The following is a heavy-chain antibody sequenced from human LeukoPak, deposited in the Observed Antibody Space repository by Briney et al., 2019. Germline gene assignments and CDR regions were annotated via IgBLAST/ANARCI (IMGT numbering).Heavy chain of an antibody. CDR3: ARDRSYCGGDCFSPLDY. CDR1: GFTFSSYA. J-gene: IGHJ4*02. V-gene: IGHV3-21*01. CDR2: ISSSSSYI. Sequence: GGSLRLSCAASGFTFSSYAMHWVRQAPGKGLEWVSSISSSSSYIYYADPVKGRFTISRDNAKNSLYLQMDSLRAEDTAVYYCARDRSYCGGDCFSPLDYWGQGTLVTVSS. D-gene: IGHD2-21*02.